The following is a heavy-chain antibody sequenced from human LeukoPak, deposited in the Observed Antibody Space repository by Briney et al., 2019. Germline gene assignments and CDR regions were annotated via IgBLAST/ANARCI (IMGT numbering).Heavy chain of an antibody. J-gene: IGHJ4*02. CDR3: ARVLGYCSGGSCYYFDY. D-gene: IGHD2-15*01. CDR1: SGSISTSNYY. Sequence: SETLSLTCTVSSGSISTSNYYWGWVRQPPGKALEWIGNIFYSGSTYYSPSLKSRVTISVDKSKNQFSLKLSSVTAADTAVYYCARVLGYCSGGSCYYFDYWGQGTLVTVSS. CDR2: IFYSGST. V-gene: IGHV4-39*07.